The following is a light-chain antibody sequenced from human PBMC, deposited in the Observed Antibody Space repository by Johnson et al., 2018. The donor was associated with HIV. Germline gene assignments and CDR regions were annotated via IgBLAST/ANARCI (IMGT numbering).Light chain of an antibody. CDR3: GAWDSSLSAYV. CDR2: ENN. V-gene: IGLV1-51*01. Sequence: QSVLTQPPSVSAAPGQKVTISCSGSSSNIGNNYVSWYQQLPGTAPKVLIYENNKRPSGIPDRFSGSRSGTSATLDITGLQTGDEADYYCGAWDSSLSAYVFGTGTKVTAL. J-gene: IGLJ1*01. CDR1: SSNIGNNY.